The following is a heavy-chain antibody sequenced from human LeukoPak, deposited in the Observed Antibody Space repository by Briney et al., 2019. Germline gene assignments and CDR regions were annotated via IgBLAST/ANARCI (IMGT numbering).Heavy chain of an antibody. J-gene: IGHJ4*02. Sequence: GGSLRLSCAASGFTFSSYSMNWVRQAPGKGLEWVSSISSSSSYIYYADSVKGRFTISRDNAKNSLYLQMNSLRAEDTAVYYCARVGYDSIGYLDYWGQGTLVTVSS. D-gene: IGHD3-22*01. CDR3: ARVGYDSIGYLDY. CDR2: ISSSSSYI. CDR1: GFTFSSYS. V-gene: IGHV3-21*01.